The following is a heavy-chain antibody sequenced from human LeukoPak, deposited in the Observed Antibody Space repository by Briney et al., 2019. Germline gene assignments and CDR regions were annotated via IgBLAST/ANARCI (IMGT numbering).Heavy chain of an antibody. CDR3: ARAMVRGVIIMGDFDY. Sequence: SVKVSCKASGYTFTGYYMHWVRQAPGQGLEWMGGIIPIFGTANYAQKFQGRVTITADESTSTAYMELSSLRSEDTAVYYCARAMVRGVIIMGDFDYWGQGTLVTVSS. D-gene: IGHD3-10*01. V-gene: IGHV1-69*13. CDR1: GYTFTGYY. CDR2: IIPIFGTA. J-gene: IGHJ4*02.